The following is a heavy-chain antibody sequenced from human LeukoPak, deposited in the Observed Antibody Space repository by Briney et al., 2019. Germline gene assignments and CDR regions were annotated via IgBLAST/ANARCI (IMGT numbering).Heavy chain of an antibody. V-gene: IGHV3-23*01. Sequence: PGGSLRLSCAASGFTVSSNYMSWVRQAPGKGLEWVSTISGGGGSTYYADSVKGRFTISRDNSKNTLYVQMNSLKIDDTAVYYCAKTYYYGSGTYYPPDYWGQGTLVTVSS. J-gene: IGHJ4*02. D-gene: IGHD3-10*01. CDR1: GFTVSSNY. CDR2: ISGGGGST. CDR3: AKTYYYGSGTYYPPDY.